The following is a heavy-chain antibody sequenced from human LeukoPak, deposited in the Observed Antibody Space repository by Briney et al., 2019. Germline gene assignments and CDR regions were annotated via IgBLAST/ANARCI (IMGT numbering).Heavy chain of an antibody. CDR1: GGSISNYY. CDR3: ARDRLQLQS. Sequence: SETLSLTCTVSGGSISNYYWNWLRQPPGKGLEGIGYIYYTGNTNYNPSLKSRVTISVDTPKDQFSLKLSSVTAADTAVYYCARDRLQLQSWGQGTLVTVSS. J-gene: IGHJ5*02. V-gene: IGHV4-59*01. D-gene: IGHD1-1*01. CDR2: IYYTGNT.